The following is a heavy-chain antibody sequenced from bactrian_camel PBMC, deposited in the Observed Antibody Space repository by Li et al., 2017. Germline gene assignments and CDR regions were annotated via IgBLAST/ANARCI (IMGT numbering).Heavy chain of an antibody. D-gene: IGHD3*01. J-gene: IGHJ4*01. CDR1: TYTYTWHC. CDR3: AARRFYCGGLGKSPYNY. V-gene: IGHV3S53*01. Sequence: VQLVESGGGSVQAGGSLRLSCAASTYTYTWHCMGWFRQAPGKEREGVAYLAINGGTDYTYAVAGRFTISKDNAKNTVYLQMTSLKPEDTALYFCAARRFYCGGLGKSPYNYWGQGTQVTVS. CDR2: LAINGGT.